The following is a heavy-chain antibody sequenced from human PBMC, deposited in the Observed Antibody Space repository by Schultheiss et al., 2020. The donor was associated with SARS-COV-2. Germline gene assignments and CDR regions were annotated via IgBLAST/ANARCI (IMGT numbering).Heavy chain of an antibody. CDR1: GFTFSTYA. D-gene: IGHD1-1*01. V-gene: IGHV3-21*01. CDR2: ISSSSSYI. J-gene: IGHJ4*02. CDR3: ARNAGRRYPFDY. Sequence: SCAASGFTFSTYAMSWVRQAPGKGLEWVSSISSSSSYIYYGDSVKGRFTISRDNSKNTLYLQMNSLRAEDTAVYYCARNAGRRYPFDYWGQGTLVTVSS.